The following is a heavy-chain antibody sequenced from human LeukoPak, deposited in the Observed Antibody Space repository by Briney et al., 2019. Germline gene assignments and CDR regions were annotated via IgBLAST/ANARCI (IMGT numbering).Heavy chain of an antibody. Sequence: SGTLSLTCAVSGGSISSRNWWSWVRQPPGKGLEWIGEIYHSGSTNYNPSLKSRVTISVDKSKNQFSLKLSSVTAADTTVYYCARDGGNFGGYYGMDVWGKGTTVTVSS. V-gene: IGHV4-4*02. CDR1: GGSISSRNW. CDR2: IYHSGST. CDR3: ARDGGNFGGYYGMDV. J-gene: IGHJ6*04. D-gene: IGHD3-16*01.